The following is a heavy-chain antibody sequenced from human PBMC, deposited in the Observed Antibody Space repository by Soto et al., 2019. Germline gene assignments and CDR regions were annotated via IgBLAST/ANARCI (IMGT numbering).Heavy chain of an antibody. CDR3: ASVPLGVPTGDAFDI. J-gene: IGHJ3*02. D-gene: IGHD4-17*01. Sequence: GGSLRLSCAASGFTFSSYWMSWVRQAPGKGLEWVANIKQDGSEKYYVDSVKGRCTISRDNAKNSLYLQMNSLRAEDPAVYYCASVPLGVPTGDAFDIWGQGTMVTVSS. CDR1: GFTFSSYW. V-gene: IGHV3-7*03. CDR2: IKQDGSEK.